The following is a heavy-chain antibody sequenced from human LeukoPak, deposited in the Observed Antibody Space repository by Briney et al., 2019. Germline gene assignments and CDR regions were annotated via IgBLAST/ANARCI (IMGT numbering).Heavy chain of an antibody. CDR1: GFTFSSYW. CDR2: IKQDGSEK. V-gene: IGHV3-7*01. D-gene: IGHD5-24*01. J-gene: IGHJ4*01. CDR3: VRDNAYTFDY. Sequence: PGGSLRLPCAASGFTFSSYWMSWVRQAPGKGLEWVANIKQDGSEKYYVDSVKGRFTISRDNAKSTLYLQMNSLRAEDTAIYYCVRDNAYTFDYWGHGTLVTVSS.